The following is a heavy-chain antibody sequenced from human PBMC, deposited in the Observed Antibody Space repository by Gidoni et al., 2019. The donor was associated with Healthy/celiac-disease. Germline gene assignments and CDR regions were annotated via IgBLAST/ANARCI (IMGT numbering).Heavy chain of an antibody. D-gene: IGHD3-3*01. Sequence: EVQLVESGGGLVQPGGSLRLSCAASGFTFSRYWMHWVRQAPGKGLVWVSRINSDGSSTSNADSVKGRFTISRDNAKNTLYLKMNSLRAEDTAVYYCARVRRVDPSIGSGSYYYYYGMDVWGQGTTVTVSS. CDR1: GFTFSRYW. CDR2: INSDGSST. J-gene: IGHJ6*02. CDR3: ARVRRVDPSIGSGSYYYYYGMDV. V-gene: IGHV3-74*01.